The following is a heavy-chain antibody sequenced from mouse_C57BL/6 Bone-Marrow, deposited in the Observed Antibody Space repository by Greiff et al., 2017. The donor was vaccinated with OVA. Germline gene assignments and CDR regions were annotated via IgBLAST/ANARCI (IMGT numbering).Heavy chain of an antibody. CDR2: IYPGDGDT. Sequence: VQLVESGAELVKPGASVKISCKASGYAFSSYWMNWVKQRPGKGLEWIGQIYPGDGDTNYNGKFKGKATLTADKSSSTAYMQLSSLTSEDSAVYFCARVGIYYGNSLYYFDYWGQGTTLTVSS. V-gene: IGHV1-80*01. CDR1: GYAFSSYW. J-gene: IGHJ2*01. CDR3: ARVGIYYGNSLYYFDY. D-gene: IGHD2-1*01.